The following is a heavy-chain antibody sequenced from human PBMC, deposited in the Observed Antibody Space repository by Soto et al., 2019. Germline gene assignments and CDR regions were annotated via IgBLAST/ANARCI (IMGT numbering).Heavy chain of an antibody. CDR1: GYTFTSYG. J-gene: IGHJ3*02. V-gene: IGHV1-18*04. CDR3: AREKYYYDSSVYRDAFDI. Sequence: QVQLVQSGAEVKKPGASVKVSCKASGYTFTSYGISWVRQAPGQGLEWMGWISAYNGNTNYAQKLQGRVTMTTDTSTSTAYMELRSLRSDDTAVYYCAREKYYYDSSVYRDAFDIWGQGTMVTVSS. CDR2: ISAYNGNT. D-gene: IGHD3-22*01.